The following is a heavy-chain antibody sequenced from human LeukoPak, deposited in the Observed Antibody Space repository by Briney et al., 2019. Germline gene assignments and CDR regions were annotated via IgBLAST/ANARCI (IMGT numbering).Heavy chain of an antibody. CDR1: GESFSGYY. V-gene: IGHV4-34*01. CDR3: VRSGGFYYDAL. CDR2: INHGGST. Sequence: SETLSLTCAVYGESFSGYYWSWIRQPPGKGLEWIGEINHGGSTNYNPSLKSRVTISVDTSKNQFSLKLSSVTAADTAVFYCVRSGGFYYDALWGQGTLVTVSS. D-gene: IGHD3-22*01. J-gene: IGHJ4*02.